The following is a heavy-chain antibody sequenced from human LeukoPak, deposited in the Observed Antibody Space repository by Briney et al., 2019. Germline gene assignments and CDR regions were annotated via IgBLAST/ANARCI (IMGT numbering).Heavy chain of an antibody. Sequence: GESLKISCKGSGYSFTTYWIGWVRQMPGKGLEWMGIIYPGDSDTRYSPSFQGQVTISADKSISTAYLQWNSLKTSDTAIYYCARLTTVTTGRQYFRHWGQGTLVTVSS. J-gene: IGHJ1*01. V-gene: IGHV5-51*01. CDR1: GYSFTTYW. CDR3: ARLTTVTTGRQYFRH. D-gene: IGHD4-17*01. CDR2: IYPGDSDT.